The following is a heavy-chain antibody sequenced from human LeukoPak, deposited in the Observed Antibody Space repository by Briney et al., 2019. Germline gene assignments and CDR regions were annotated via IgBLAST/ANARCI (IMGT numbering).Heavy chain of an antibody. Sequence: GGSLRLSCAASGFTFSSYWMSWVRQAPGKGLEWVANIKQDGSEKYYVDSVKGRFTISRDNAKNSLYLQMNSLRAEDTAVYYCASGGYYDRYYYMDVWGKGTTVTVSS. D-gene: IGHD3-22*01. CDR2: IKQDGSEK. CDR3: ASGGYYDRYYYMDV. J-gene: IGHJ6*03. V-gene: IGHV3-7*01. CDR1: GFTFSSYW.